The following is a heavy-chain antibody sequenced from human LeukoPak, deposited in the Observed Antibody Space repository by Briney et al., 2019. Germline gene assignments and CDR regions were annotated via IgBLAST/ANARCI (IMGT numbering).Heavy chain of an antibody. CDR1: GFTVSSNY. CDR2: IYSGGST. CDR3: ASSPQRWLRPSRYYYGMDV. Sequence: GGSLRLSCAASGFTVSSNYMSWVRQAPGKGLEWVSVIYSGGSTYYADSVKGRFTISRDNSKNTLYLQMNSLRAEGTAVYYCASSPQRWLRPSRYYYGMDVWGQGTTVTVSS. V-gene: IGHV3-53*01. D-gene: IGHD5-24*01. J-gene: IGHJ6*02.